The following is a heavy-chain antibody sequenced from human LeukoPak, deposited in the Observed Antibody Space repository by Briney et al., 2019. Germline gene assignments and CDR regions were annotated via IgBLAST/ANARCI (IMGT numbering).Heavy chain of an antibody. V-gene: IGHV3-21*03. Sequence: PGGSLRLSCAASGFTFSSYTMNWVRQAPGKGLEWVSSIISSGSYIYYADSVKGRFTISRDNAKDSLYLQMNSLRAEDTAVYYCARDIGGYCSSSNCYLGWLDYWGQGTLVTVSS. CDR2: IISSGSYI. CDR1: GFTFSSYT. D-gene: IGHD2-2*01. CDR3: ARDIGGYCSSSNCYLGWLDY. J-gene: IGHJ4*02.